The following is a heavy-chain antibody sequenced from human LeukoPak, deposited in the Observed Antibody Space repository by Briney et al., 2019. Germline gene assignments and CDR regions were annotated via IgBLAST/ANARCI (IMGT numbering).Heavy chain of an antibody. CDR3: AKDRDYYLVGFFDY. CDR2: ISGSGVTT. V-gene: IGHV3-23*01. Sequence: GGSLRLSCAASGFTFSSYAMSWVRQASGKGLEWVSAISGSGVTTYYADSVKGRFTISRDNSKNTLYLQMNSLRAEDTALYYCAKDRDYYLVGFFDYWGQGTLVTASS. D-gene: IGHD3-10*01. CDR1: GFTFSSYA. J-gene: IGHJ4*02.